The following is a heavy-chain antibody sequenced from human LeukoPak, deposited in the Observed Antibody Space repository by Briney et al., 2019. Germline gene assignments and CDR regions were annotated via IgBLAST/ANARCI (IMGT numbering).Heavy chain of an antibody. CDR3: ARYSSSWFNPENWFDP. D-gene: IGHD6-13*01. V-gene: IGHV1-46*01. J-gene: IGHJ5*02. Sequence: ASGKVSCKASGYTFTSYYMHWVRQAPGQGLGWMGIINPSGGSTSYAQKFQGRVTMTRDMSTSTVYMELSSLRSEDTAVYYCARYSSSWFNPENWFDPWGQGTLVTVSS. CDR2: INPSGGST. CDR1: GYTFTSYY.